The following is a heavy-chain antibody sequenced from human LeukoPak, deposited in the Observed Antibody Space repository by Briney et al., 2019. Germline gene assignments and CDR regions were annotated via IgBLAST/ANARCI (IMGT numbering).Heavy chain of an antibody. D-gene: IGHD3-22*01. CDR1: GGSFSVYY. CDR2: INHIGST. Sequence: SETLSLTCAFYGGSFSVYYWSWIRQPPGKGLEWIGEINHIGSTNYNPSLKSRVTISVDTSKNQFSLKLSSVTAADTAVYYCANGMPSYDSSGFDYWGQGTLVTVSS. V-gene: IGHV4-34*01. J-gene: IGHJ4*02. CDR3: ANGMPSYDSSGFDY.